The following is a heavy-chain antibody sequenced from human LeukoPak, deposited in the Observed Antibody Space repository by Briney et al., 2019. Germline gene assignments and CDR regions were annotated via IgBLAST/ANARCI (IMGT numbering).Heavy chain of an antibody. D-gene: IGHD5-18*01. V-gene: IGHV3-23*01. CDR2: ISGSGGST. CDR3: AKAAGRGYNYGDYFDY. Sequence: PGGSLRLSCAASGFTFSSHAMSWVRQAPGKGLEWVSAISGSGGSTYYADSVKGRFTISRDNSKNTLYLRMNSLRAEDTAVYYCAKAAGRGYNYGDYFDYWGQGTLVTVSS. CDR1: GFTFSSHA. J-gene: IGHJ4*02.